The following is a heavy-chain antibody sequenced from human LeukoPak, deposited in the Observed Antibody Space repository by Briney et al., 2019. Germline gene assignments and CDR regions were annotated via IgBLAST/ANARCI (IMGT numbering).Heavy chain of an antibody. CDR3: PTAPPDILTGYYRFMWTAVFDY. J-gene: IGHJ4*02. D-gene: IGHD3-9*01. Sequence: ASVKVSCKVSGYTLTELSMHWVRQAPGKGLEWMGGFDPEDGETIYAQKFQGRVTMTEDTSTDTAYMELSSLRYEDTAVYYCPTAPPDILTGYYRFMWTAVFDYWGQGTLVTVSS. CDR2: FDPEDGET. CDR1: GYTLTELS. V-gene: IGHV1-24*01.